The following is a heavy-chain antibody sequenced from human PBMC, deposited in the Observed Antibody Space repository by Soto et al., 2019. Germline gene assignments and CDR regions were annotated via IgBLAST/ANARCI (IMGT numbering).Heavy chain of an antibody. CDR2: ISYDGTNK. V-gene: IGHV3-30-3*01. Sequence: QVQLVESGGGVVQPGRSLRLSCAASGFTFSSYAMHWVRQAPGKGLEWVAVISYDGTNKYYEASVKGQFTISRDNSRNTLYLQTNSLSDEDTAVYYCRRENYGQYYFDYWGQGTLVTVSS. CDR1: GFTFSSYA. J-gene: IGHJ4*02. D-gene: IGHD3-10*01. CDR3: RRENYGQYYFDY.